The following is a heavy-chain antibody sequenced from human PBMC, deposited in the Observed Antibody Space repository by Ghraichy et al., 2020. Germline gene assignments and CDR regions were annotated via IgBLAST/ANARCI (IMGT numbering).Heavy chain of an antibody. CDR3: ARGWGYDFWSGYLYGMDV. J-gene: IGHJ6*02. CDR2: INHSGST. Sequence: SQTLSLTCAVYGGSFSGYYWSWIRQPPGKGLEWIGEINHSGSTNYNPSLKSRVTISVDTSKNQFSLKLSSVTAADTAVYYCARGWGYDFWSGYLYGMDVWGQGTTVTVSS. D-gene: IGHD3-3*01. V-gene: IGHV4-34*01. CDR1: GGSFSGYY.